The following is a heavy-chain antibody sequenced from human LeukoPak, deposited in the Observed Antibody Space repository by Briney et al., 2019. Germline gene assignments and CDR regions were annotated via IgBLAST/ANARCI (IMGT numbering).Heavy chain of an antibody. CDR3: ARLGSVGYYNYQYMDI. CDR2: INDIGNT. J-gene: IGHJ6*03. CDR1: GGSFSGYY. Sequence: SETLSLTCAVYGGSFSGYYWIWLRQPPGKGLEWIGEINDIGNTNYDPSLRSRVTISVDTSKNQFSLSLPSATAADTAVYFCARLGSVGYYNYQYMDIWGNGTTVTVSS. V-gene: IGHV4-34*01. D-gene: IGHD3-10*01.